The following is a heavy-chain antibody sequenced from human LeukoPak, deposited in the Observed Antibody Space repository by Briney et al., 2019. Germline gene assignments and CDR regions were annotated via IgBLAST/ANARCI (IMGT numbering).Heavy chain of an antibody. Sequence: GGSLRLSCAASGFAFSTFGMSCVRQAPRKGPEWVSTIDISGGPTYYADSVKGRFTISRDNSKNSLYLQMNSLRAEDTAVYYCAKIVGNYGFDFWGQGTLVTVSS. V-gene: IGHV3-23*01. CDR1: GFAFSTFG. D-gene: IGHD1-26*01. CDR3: AKIVGNYGFDF. CDR2: IDISGGPT. J-gene: IGHJ4*02.